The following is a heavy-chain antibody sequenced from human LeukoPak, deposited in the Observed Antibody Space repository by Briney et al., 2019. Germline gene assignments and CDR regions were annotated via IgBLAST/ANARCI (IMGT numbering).Heavy chain of an antibody. CDR1: GFTFSSYA. CDR3: AKRHSQYCSSTSCYPYYFDY. D-gene: IGHD2-2*01. J-gene: IGHJ4*02. CDR2: ISGSGGST. V-gene: IGHV3-23*01. Sequence: GGSLRLSCAASGFTFSSYAMSWVRQAPGKGLEWVSAISGSGGSTYYADSVKGRFTISRDNSKNTLYLQMNSLRAEDTAVYYCAKRHSQYCSSTSCYPYYFDYWGQGTLVTVSS.